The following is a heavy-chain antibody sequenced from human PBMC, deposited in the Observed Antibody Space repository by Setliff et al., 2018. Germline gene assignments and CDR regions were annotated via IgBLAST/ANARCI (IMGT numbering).Heavy chain of an antibody. CDR2: TYYSGST. D-gene: IGHD6-6*01. J-gene: IGHJ4*02. V-gene: IGHV4-39*01. Sequence: PSETLSLTCTVSGGSISSSSYYWGWIRQPPGKGLEWIGSTYYSGSTYYNPSLKSRVTISVDTSKNQFSLKLSSVTAADTAVYYCARSLGYSSSSVDYWGQGTLVTVSS. CDR3: ARSLGYSSSSVDY. CDR1: GGSISSSSYY.